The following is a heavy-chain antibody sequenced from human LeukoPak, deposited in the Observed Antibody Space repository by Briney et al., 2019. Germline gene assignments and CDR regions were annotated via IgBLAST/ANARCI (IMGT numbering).Heavy chain of an antibody. D-gene: IGHD3-3*01. CDR2: ISGSGDST. CDR1: GFTFSSYA. Sequence: GGSLRLSCAASGFTFSSYAMNWVRQAPGKGLEWVSVISGSGDSTYHADSVKGRFTISRDNSKNMLYLQMNSLRAEDTAVYYCAKDKQRVVAYHFDYWGQGTLVTVSS. J-gene: IGHJ4*02. V-gene: IGHV3-23*01. CDR3: AKDKQRVVAYHFDY.